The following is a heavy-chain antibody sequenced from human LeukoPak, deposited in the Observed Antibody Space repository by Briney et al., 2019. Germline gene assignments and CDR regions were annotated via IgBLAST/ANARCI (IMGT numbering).Heavy chain of an antibody. CDR2: IIPIFGTA. J-gene: IGHJ4*02. V-gene: IGHV1-69*01. Sequence: GSSVKVSSKASGGTFSSYAISWVGKAPGQGLEWMGGIIPIFGTANYAQKFQGRVTITADESTSTAYMELSSLRSEDTAVYYCASVDTAMVLDYWGQGTLVTVSS. CDR3: ASVDTAMVLDY. CDR1: GGTFSSYA. D-gene: IGHD5-18*01.